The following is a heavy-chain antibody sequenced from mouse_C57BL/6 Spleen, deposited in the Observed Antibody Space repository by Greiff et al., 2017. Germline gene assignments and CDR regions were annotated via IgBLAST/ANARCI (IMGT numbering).Heavy chain of an antibody. D-gene: IGHD1-1*01. J-gene: IGHJ3*01. V-gene: IGHV3-6*01. CDR2: ISYDGSN. CDR3: AREGDYYGSSLFAY. CDR1: GYSITSGYY. Sequence: EVKLMESGPGLVKPSQSLSLTCSVTGYSITSGYYWNWIRQFPGNKLEWMGYISYDGSNNYNPSLKNRISITRDTSKNQFFLKLNSVTTEDTATYYCAREGDYYGSSLFAYWGQGTLVTVSA.